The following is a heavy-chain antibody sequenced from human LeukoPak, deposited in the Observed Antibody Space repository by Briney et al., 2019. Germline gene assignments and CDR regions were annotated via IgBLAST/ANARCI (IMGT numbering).Heavy chain of an antibody. CDR1: GGSISSYY. Sequence: SETLSLTCTVSGGSISSYYGSWIRQPPGKGLEWIGYIFTSGSTNYNPSLKSRVTISVDTSKNQFSLKLSSVTAADTAVYYCARQMLLVNPNYYYYYYMDVWGKGTTVTVSS. CDR2: IFTSGST. D-gene: IGHD3-9*01. CDR3: ARQMLLVNPNYYYYYYMDV. J-gene: IGHJ6*03. V-gene: IGHV4-4*09.